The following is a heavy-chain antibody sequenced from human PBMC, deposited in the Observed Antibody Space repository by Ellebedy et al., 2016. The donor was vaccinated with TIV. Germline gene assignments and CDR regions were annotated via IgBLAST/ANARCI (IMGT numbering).Heavy chain of an antibody. CDR2: FYPGDSDT. D-gene: IGHD6-13*01. CDR1: GYSFYGFS. V-gene: IGHV5-51*01. J-gene: IGHJ4*02. Sequence: PGGSLRLSCEGSGYSFYGFSIGWVRQLPGKGLEWMGIFYPGDSDTRYSPAFQGQVTISADKSIRTAYLQWSSLKASDTAMYYCAPVPIAAAGWYFDYWGQGTLVTVSS. CDR3: APVPIAAAGWYFDY.